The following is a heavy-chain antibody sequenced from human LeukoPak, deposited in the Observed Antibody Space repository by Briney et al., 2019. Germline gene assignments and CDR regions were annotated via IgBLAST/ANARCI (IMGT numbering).Heavy chain of an antibody. D-gene: IGHD6-13*01. J-gene: IGHJ4*02. CDR2: INPNSGGT. CDR1: GYTFTGYY. V-gene: IGHV1-2*02. CDR3: ARDLMGIAYRGAFYY. Sequence: GASVKVSCKASGYTFTGYYMHWVRQAPGQGLEWMGWINPNSGGTNYAQKFQGRVTMTRDTSISTAYMELSRLRSDDTAVYYCARDLMGIAYRGAFYYWGQGTLVTASS.